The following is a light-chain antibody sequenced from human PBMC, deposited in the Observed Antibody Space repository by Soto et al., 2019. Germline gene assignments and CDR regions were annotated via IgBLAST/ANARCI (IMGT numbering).Light chain of an antibody. Sequence: ELVLTQSPVALSLSSGERATLSCRASQSVSSTLLTWYQQKPGQAPRLLIYGVSSRATGIPDRFSGSGSGTDFTLTISRVEPEDFVVYFCQHYGDSSWTFGQGSRVEIK. V-gene: IGKV3-20*01. CDR3: QHYGDSSWT. CDR1: QSVSSTL. CDR2: GVS. J-gene: IGKJ1*01.